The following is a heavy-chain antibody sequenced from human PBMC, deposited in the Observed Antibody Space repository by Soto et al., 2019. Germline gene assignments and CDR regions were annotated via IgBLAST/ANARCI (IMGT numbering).Heavy chain of an antibody. CDR1: GFTVSSNY. J-gene: IGHJ4*02. Sequence: PAGSLRLSCAASGFTVSSNYMSWVRQAPGKGLEWVSVIYSGGSTYYADSVKGRFTISRDNSKNTLYLQMNSLRAEDTAVYYCARESRYYYDSSGYDYWGQGTLVTVSS. CDR3: ARESRYYYDSSGYDY. D-gene: IGHD3-22*01. CDR2: IYSGGST. V-gene: IGHV3-53*01.